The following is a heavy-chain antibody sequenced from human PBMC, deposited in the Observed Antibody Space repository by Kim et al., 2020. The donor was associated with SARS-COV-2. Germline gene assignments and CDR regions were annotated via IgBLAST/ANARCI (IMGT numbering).Heavy chain of an antibody. V-gene: IGHV3-7*01. Sequence: KFYLDSGKGRFTVTRDNAKKSLFWQVSSLRPDDTAVYYCARDDGSRSLDFWGQGTLVTVSS. D-gene: IGHD6-13*01. J-gene: IGHJ4*02. CDR2: K. CDR3: ARDDGSRSLDF.